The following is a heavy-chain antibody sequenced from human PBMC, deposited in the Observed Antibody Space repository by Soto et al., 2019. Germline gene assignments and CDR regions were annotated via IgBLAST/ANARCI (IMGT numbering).Heavy chain of an antibody. V-gene: IGHV3-23*01. Sequence: EVRLLESGGGLLEPGGSLRLSCAASGLTVGSSAMTWVRQAPGKGLGWISSLSGDGKATYYADSVKGRFTISRDISKNTLFLQMDSLRVEDTAIYFCARITRSWGQGTRSPSPQ. CDR1: GLTVGSSA. CDR3: ARITRS. D-gene: IGHD3-3*01. J-gene: IGHJ5*02. CDR2: LSGDGKAT.